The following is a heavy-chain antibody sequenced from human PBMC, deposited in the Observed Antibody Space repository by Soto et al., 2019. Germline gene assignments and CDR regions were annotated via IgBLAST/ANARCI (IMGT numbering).Heavy chain of an antibody. D-gene: IGHD4-17*01. CDR3: ARPFGDYGDYAWSLRY. CDR2: ISAYNGNT. J-gene: IGHJ4*02. Sequence: QVQLVQSGAEVKKPGASVKVSCKASGYTFSGYAMGWVRQAPGQGLEWMGWISAYNGNTDYAQKFQGKGHINTDTTTSTAYMELRSPASDDTAVYYCARPFGDYGDYAWSLRYWGQGTLVTVSS. CDR1: GYTFSGYA. V-gene: IGHV1-18*01.